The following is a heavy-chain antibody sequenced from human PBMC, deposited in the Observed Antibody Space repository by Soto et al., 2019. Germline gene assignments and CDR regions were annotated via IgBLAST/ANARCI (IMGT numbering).Heavy chain of an antibody. Sequence: QVQLVESGGGVVQPGRSLRLSCAASGFTFSSYAMHWVRQAPGKGLEWVAVIWYDGSNKYYADSVKGRLTISRDNSKNTVYLPMNSLRAEDTAVYYCVRDGVALAGAFSLPAAPFDYWGQGTLVTVSS. CDR1: GFTFSSYA. J-gene: IGHJ4*02. CDR3: VRDGVALAGAFSLPAAPFDY. V-gene: IGHV3-33*01. D-gene: IGHD6-19*01. CDR2: IWYDGSNK.